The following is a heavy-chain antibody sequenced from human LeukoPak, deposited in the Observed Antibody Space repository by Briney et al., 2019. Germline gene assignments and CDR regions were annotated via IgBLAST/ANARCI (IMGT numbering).Heavy chain of an antibody. CDR3: AKGGSPSSYSSSGY. D-gene: IGHD2-2*01. CDR2: ICGSDGSR. J-gene: IGHJ4*02. V-gene: IGHV3-23*01. Sequence: GGSLRLSCAASGFTFSTYAMSWVRQAPGKGLEWVSAICGSDGSRYYADSVKGRFTISRDNSKNTLYLQMNSLRGEDTAVYYCAKGGSPSSYSSSGYWGQGTLVTVSS. CDR1: GFTFSTYA.